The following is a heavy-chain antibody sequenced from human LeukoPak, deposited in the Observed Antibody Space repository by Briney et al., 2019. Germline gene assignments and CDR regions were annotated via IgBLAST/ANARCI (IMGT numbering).Heavy chain of an antibody. J-gene: IGHJ4*02. Sequence: GGSLRLSCAASGFTFRSYSMNWVRQAPGKGLEWVSAISGSGGSTYYADSVKGRFTISRDNSKNTLYLQMNSLRAEDTAVYYCAKVGGSFYYFDYWGQGTLVTVSS. CDR3: AKVGGSFYYFDY. D-gene: IGHD1-26*01. V-gene: IGHV3-23*01. CDR1: GFTFRSYS. CDR2: ISGSGGST.